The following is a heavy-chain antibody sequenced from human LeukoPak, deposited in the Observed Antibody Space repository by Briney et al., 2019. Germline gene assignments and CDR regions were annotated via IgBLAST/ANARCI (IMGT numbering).Heavy chain of an antibody. CDR3: ARDACSSTSCYFDY. D-gene: IGHD2-2*01. Sequence: GGPLRLSCAASGFTFSNYGMHWVRQTPGKGLEWVAMLWYDGSIKYYADSVKGRFTISRDNSKNTLYLQMNSLRVEDTAVYYCARDACSSTSCYFDYWGQGTLVTVSS. J-gene: IGHJ4*02. CDR2: LWYDGSIK. V-gene: IGHV3-33*01. CDR1: GFTFSNYG.